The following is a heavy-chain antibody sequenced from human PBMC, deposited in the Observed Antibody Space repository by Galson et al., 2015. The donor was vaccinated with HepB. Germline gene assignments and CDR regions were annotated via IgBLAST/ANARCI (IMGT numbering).Heavy chain of an antibody. J-gene: IGHJ5*02. Sequence: SLRLACAASGFTFSSYNMNWVRQAPGTGLDWISYISATGTTIDYADSVKGRFIISRDNAKNSLFLQMNSLSVEDTAVYYCAGDSRATFGKPNWFDPWGQGTLVIVSS. CDR2: ISATGTTI. V-gene: IGHV3-48*03. D-gene: IGHD3-3*01. CDR3: AGDSRATFGKPNWFDP. CDR1: GFTFSSYN.